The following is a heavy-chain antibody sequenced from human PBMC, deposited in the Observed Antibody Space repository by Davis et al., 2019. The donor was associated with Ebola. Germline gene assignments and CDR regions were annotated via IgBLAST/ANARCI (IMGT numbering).Heavy chain of an antibody. CDR2: ISSSSSSI. D-gene: IGHD2-21*02. J-gene: IGHJ5*02. Sequence: GESLKISCAASGFTFSSYEMNWVRQAPGKGLEWVSYISSSSSSIYYADSVKGRFTISRDNAKNSLCLQMNSLRDEDTAVYFCARGGLYGDPSPWGQGTLVTVSS. V-gene: IGHV3-48*02. CDR1: GFTFSSYE. CDR3: ARGGLYGDPSP.